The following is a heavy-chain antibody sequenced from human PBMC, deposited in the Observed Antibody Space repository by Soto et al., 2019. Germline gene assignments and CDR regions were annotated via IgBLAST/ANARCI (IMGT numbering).Heavy chain of an antibody. D-gene: IGHD3-22*01. Sequence: PTESLPITCTVSSVSISSTSYYLAWIRQRPGKGLEWIGAIYYDGTTDYTESLKSRVSISVDTSKNQFSLKLNSVTDADTAVYFCARQGRNTKIVLVKHYAADFWGKGNAVT. J-gene: IGHJ6*04. CDR2: IYYDGTT. CDR3: ARQGRNTKIVLVKHYAADF. V-gene: IGHV4-39*01. CDR1: SVSISSTSYY.